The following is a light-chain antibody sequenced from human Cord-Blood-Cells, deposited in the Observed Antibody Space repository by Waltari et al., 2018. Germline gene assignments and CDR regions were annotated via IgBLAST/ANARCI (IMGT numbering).Light chain of an antibody. CDR2: DAS. J-gene: IGKJ4*01. CDR3: QQYNSYSALT. Sequence: DIQMTQSPSTLSASVGDRVTITCRASQSISSWLAWYQQKPGKAPKLLIYDASSLESGVPSRFSGSGSGTEFTLTISSLQPDDFATCYCQQYNSYSALTFGGGTKVEIK. V-gene: IGKV1-5*01. CDR1: QSISSW.